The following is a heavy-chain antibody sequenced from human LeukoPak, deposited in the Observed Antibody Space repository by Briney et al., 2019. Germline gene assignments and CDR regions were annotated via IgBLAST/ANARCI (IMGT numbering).Heavy chain of an antibody. D-gene: IGHD5-12*01. CDR3: AGLDKVATEKDNWFDP. J-gene: IGHJ5*02. V-gene: IGHV4-34*01. Sequence: PSETLSLTCAVYVGSFSGYYWSWIRQPPGKGLEWIGEINHSGSTNYNPSLKSRVTISVDTSKNQFSLKLSSVTAADTTVYYCAGLDKVATEKDNWFDPWGQGTLVTVSS. CDR1: VGSFSGYY. CDR2: INHSGST.